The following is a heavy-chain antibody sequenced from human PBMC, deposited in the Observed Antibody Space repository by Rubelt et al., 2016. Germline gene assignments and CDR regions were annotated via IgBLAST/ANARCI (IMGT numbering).Heavy chain of an antibody. D-gene: IGHD4-23*01. V-gene: IGHV4-34*01. Sequence: GGSFSGYYWSWIRQPPGKGLEWIGEINHSGSTNYNPSLKSRVTISVDTSKNQFSLKLSSVTAADTAVYYCARHYSGGNTDYFDYWGQGTLVTVSS. J-gene: IGHJ4*02. CDR1: GGSFSGYY. CDR3: ARHYSGGNTDYFDY. CDR2: INHSGST.